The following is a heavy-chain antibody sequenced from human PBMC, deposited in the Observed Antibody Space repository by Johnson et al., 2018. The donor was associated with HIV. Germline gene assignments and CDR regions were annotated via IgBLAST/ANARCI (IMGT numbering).Heavy chain of an antibody. CDR3: ARGQGGAIPHDAFDI. D-gene: IGHD3-16*01. CDR1: GFTFSSYA. V-gene: IGHV3-30*14. Sequence: QVQLVESGGGVVQPGRSLRLSCAASGFTFSSYAMHWVRQAPGKGLEWVAVISYDGSNKYYANSVKGRFTISRDNSKNTLYLQMGSLRAEDMAVYYCARGQGGAIPHDAFDIWGQGTMVTFSS. J-gene: IGHJ3*02. CDR2: ISYDGSNK.